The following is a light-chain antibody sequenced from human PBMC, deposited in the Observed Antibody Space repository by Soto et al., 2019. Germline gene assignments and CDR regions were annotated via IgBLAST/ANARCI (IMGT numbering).Light chain of an antibody. CDR2: DAS. Sequence: EIVLTQSPGTLSLSPGERATLSCRASQSISSYLAWYQQKPGQAPRLLIYDASSRATGIPARFSGSGSGTDFTLTIDSLEPEDFAVYYCQQRINWPLTFGGGTKVDIK. V-gene: IGKV3-11*01. J-gene: IGKJ4*01. CDR3: QQRINWPLT. CDR1: QSISSY.